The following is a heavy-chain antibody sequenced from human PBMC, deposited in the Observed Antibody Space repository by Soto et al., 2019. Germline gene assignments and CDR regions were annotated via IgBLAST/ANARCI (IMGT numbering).Heavy chain of an antibody. CDR1: GGSFSGYY. CDR3: ARGIGRLLWFGRYGYFDY. J-gene: IGHJ4*02. Sequence: PSETLSLTCAVYGGSFSGYYWSWIRQPPGKGLEWVGEINHSGSTNYNPSLKSRVTISVDTSKNQFSLKLSSVTAADTAVYYCARGIGRLLWFGRYGYFDYWGQGTLVTVSS. CDR2: INHSGST. V-gene: IGHV4-34*01. D-gene: IGHD3-10*01.